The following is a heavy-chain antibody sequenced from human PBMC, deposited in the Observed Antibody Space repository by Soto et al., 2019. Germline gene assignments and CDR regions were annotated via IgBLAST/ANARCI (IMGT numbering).Heavy chain of an antibody. CDR2: INHSGST. V-gene: IGHV4-34*01. D-gene: IGHD3-9*01. CDR3: ARGEYDILRAYYFDY. Sequence: SETLSLTCAVYGGSFSGYYWSWIRQPPGKGLEWIGEINHSGSTNYNPSLKSRVTISVETSKNQFSLKLSSVTAADTAVYYCARGEYDILRAYYFDYWGQGTLVTVSS. J-gene: IGHJ4*02. CDR1: GGSFSGYY.